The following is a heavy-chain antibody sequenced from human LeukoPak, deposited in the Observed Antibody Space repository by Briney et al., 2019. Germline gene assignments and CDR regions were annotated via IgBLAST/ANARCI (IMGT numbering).Heavy chain of an antibody. CDR3: ARGGTMIVG. D-gene: IGHD3-22*01. J-gene: IGHJ4*02. V-gene: IGHV4-39*07. CDR1: GGSIGSSSYY. CDR2: IYYSGST. Sequence: PSETLSLTCTVSGGSIGSSSYYWGWIRQPPGKGLEWIGSIYYSGSTYYNPSLKSRVTISVDTSKNQFSLKLSSVTAADTAVYYCARGGTMIVGWGQGTLVTVSS.